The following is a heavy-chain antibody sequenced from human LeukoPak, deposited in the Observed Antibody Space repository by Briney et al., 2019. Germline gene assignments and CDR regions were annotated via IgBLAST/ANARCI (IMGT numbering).Heavy chain of an antibody. CDR1: EFTFSSYA. V-gene: IGHV3-23*01. J-gene: IGHJ4*02. CDR2: ISGSGGRA. CDR3: AKVHGRDKSEDYFDY. D-gene: IGHD2-15*01. Sequence: GGSLRLSCAASEFTFSSYAMNWVRQAPGKGLEWVSAISGSGGRAYYADSVKGRFTISRDNSKNTLYLQMNSLRAEDTALYYCAKVHGRDKSEDYFDYWGQGTLVTVSS.